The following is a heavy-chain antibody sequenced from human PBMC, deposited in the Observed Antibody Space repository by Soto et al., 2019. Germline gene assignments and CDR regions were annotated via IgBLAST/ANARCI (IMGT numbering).Heavy chain of an antibody. CDR3: ARGSDYVWGSYRYSRAWYFDL. CDR1: GGTFSSYA. V-gene: IGHV1-69*01. Sequence: QVQLVQSGAEVKKPGSSVKVSCKASGGTFSSYAISWVRQAPGQGLEWMGGISPIFGTANYAQKFQGRVTITADESTSTAYMELSSLRYEDTAVYYCARGSDYVWGSYRYSRAWYFDLWGRGTLVTVSS. J-gene: IGHJ2*01. D-gene: IGHD3-16*02. CDR2: ISPIFGTA.